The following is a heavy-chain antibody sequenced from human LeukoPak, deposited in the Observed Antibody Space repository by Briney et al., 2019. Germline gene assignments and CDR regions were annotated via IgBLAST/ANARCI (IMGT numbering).Heavy chain of an antibody. CDR3: ARDLYYDSSGYGAFDI. CDR2: ISSSSSYI. Sequence: SGGSLRLSCAASGFTFSSYSMTWVRQAPGKGLEWVSSISSSSSYIYYADSVKGRFTISRDNAKNSLYLQMNSLRAEDTAVYYCARDLYYDSSGYGAFDIWGQGTMVTVSS. J-gene: IGHJ3*02. CDR1: GFTFSSYS. D-gene: IGHD3-22*01. V-gene: IGHV3-21*01.